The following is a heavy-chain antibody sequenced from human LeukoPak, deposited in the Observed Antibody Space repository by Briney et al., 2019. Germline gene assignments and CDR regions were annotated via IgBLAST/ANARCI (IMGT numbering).Heavy chain of an antibody. CDR1: GGSFSGYY. CDR2: INHSGST. Sequence: SETLSLTCAVYGGSFSGYYWSRIRQPPGKGLEWIGEINHSGSTNYNPSLKSRVTISVDTSKNQFSLKLSSVTAADTAVYYCARGGALYYYYYYMDVWGKGTTVTVSS. CDR3: ARGGALYYYYYYMDV. J-gene: IGHJ6*03. D-gene: IGHD3-10*01. V-gene: IGHV4-34*01.